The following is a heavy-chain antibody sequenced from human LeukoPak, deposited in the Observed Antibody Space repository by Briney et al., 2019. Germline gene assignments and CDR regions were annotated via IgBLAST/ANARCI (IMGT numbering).Heavy chain of an antibody. V-gene: IGHV4-59*08. CDR3: ARHGGWLAGARN. CDR2: IYYSGST. D-gene: IGHD6-19*01. CDR1: GGSISNYY. J-gene: IGHJ4*02. Sequence: SETLSLTCTVSGGSISNYYWSWIRQSPGKGLEWIGYIYYSGSTNYNPSLKSRVTISVDTSKNQFSLKLTSVTAADTAVYYCARHGGWLAGARNWGQGTLVPSPQ.